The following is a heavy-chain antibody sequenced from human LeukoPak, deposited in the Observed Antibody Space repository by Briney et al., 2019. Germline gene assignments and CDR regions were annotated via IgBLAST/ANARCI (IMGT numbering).Heavy chain of an antibody. CDR3: ARGRLAAAASYYMDV. CDR1: GYSIRIGYY. V-gene: IGHV4-38-2*02. CDR2: INHRRST. J-gene: IGHJ6*03. Sequence: SETLSLTCTVSGYSIRIGYYWSWIRQPPGKGLEWIGEINHRRSTNYNPSLKSRVTMSVDTSKNQFSLKLSSVTAADTAVYYCARGRLAAAASYYMDVWGKGTTVTVSS. D-gene: IGHD6-13*01.